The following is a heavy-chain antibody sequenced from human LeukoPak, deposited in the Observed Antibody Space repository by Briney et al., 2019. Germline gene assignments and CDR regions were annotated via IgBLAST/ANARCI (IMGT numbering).Heavy chain of an antibody. Sequence: GGSLRLSCAASGFTFTSYAMSWVRQAPGKGLEWVSGISGGGGSTYYADSVKGRFTISRDNSKNTLYLQMNSLRAEDTAVYYCAKSGDSSGYSKSDYWSQGTLVTVSS. CDR3: AKSGDSSGYSKSDY. J-gene: IGHJ4*02. V-gene: IGHV3-23*01. D-gene: IGHD3-22*01. CDR2: ISGGGGST. CDR1: GFTFTSYA.